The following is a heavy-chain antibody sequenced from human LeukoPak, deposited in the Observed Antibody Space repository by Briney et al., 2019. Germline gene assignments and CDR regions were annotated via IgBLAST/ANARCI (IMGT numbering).Heavy chain of an antibody. CDR3: ARDPLYCSGGSCTGDWFDP. CDR1: GYTFTVYY. D-gene: IGHD2-15*01. V-gene: IGHV1-2*02. Sequence: GASVKVSFKASGYTFTVYYMHWVRQAPGQGLEWMGWINPNSGGTNYAQKFQGRVTMTRDTSISTAYMELSRLRSDDTAVYYCARDPLYCSGGSCTGDWFDPWGQGTLVTVSS. CDR2: INPNSGGT. J-gene: IGHJ5*02.